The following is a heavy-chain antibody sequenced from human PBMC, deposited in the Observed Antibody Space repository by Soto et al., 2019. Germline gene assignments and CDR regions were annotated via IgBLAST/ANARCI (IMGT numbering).Heavy chain of an antibody. CDR1: GYTFTSYG. Sequence: ASVKVSCKASGYTFTSYGISWVRQAPGQGLEWMGWISAYNGNTNYAQKLQGRVTMTTDTSTSTAYMELRSLRSDDTAVYYCASSTFDYGDYVFDPWGQGTLVTVSS. D-gene: IGHD4-17*01. V-gene: IGHV1-18*01. CDR3: ASSTFDYGDYVFDP. J-gene: IGHJ5*02. CDR2: ISAYNGNT.